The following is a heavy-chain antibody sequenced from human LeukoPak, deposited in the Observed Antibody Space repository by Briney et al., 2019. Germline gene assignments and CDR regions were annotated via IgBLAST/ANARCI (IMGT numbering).Heavy chain of an antibody. V-gene: IGHV3-11*04. Sequence: GGPLRLSCAASGFTFSDYYMSWIRQAPGKGLQGVSTITSGGDYMYYADPVKGRFTISRDDSKNSLYLHMNSLRAEDTAVYYCARVSIFGVVIANDYWGQGTVVTVSS. J-gene: IGHJ4*02. D-gene: IGHD3-16*02. CDR2: ITSGGDYM. CDR1: GFTFSDYY. CDR3: ARVSIFGVVIANDY.